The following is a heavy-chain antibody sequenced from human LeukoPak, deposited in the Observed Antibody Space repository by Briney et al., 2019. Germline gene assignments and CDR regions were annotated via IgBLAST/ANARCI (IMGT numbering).Heavy chain of an antibody. J-gene: IGHJ3*01. CDR2: INGDGSTT. CDR1: GFSFRSCW. V-gene: IGHV3-74*01. CDR3: ASLVGGYYPPVEAFDF. D-gene: IGHD3-3*01. Sequence: GGSLRLSCAASGFSFRSCWMHWVCQAPGKELVWVSRINGDGSTTNYADSVRGRFTISRDNAKNTLYLQMNSLRADDSAVYFCASLVGGYYPPVEAFDFWGQGTIVIVSS.